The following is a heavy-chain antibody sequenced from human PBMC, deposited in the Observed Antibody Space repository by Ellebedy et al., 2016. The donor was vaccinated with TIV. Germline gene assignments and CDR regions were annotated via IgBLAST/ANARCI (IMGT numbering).Heavy chain of an antibody. Sequence: GESLKISCAVSGFNVSTNYMTWVRQAPGRGLEWVSILNSGGATDYADSVKGRFIISRDDVKNTLHLQMYRLRAEDTAVYYFARERRYCGNECYLYYYYGMDVWGQGTTVTVAS. CDR1: GFNVSTNY. J-gene: IGHJ6*02. V-gene: IGHV3-66*01. D-gene: IGHD2-21*01. CDR3: ARERRYCGNECYLYYYYGMDV. CDR2: LNSGGAT.